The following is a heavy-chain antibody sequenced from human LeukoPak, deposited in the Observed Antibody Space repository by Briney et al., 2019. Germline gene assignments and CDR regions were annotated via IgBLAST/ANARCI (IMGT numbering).Heavy chain of an antibody. D-gene: IGHD4-23*01. CDR2: IYYSGST. CDR3: ASFTVVTQY. CDR1: GGSISSYY. Sequence: SETLSLTCTVSGGSISSYYWSWIRQPPGKGLEWIGYIYYSGSTNYNPSLKSRVTISVDTSKKQFSLKLRSVTAADTAVYYCASFTVVTQYWGQGTLVTVSS. J-gene: IGHJ4*02. V-gene: IGHV4-59*01.